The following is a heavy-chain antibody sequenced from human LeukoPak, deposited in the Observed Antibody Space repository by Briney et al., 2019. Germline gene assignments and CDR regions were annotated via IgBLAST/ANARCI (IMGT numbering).Heavy chain of an antibody. D-gene: IGHD3-22*01. V-gene: IGHV3-64D*06. CDR2: ISSNGGNT. J-gene: IGHJ6*02. Sequence: PGGSLRLSCSASGLTFSSYAMHWVRQAPGKGLEYVSVISSNGGNTYYADSVKGRFTISRDNSKNTLFLQMSSLRAEDTVVYYCSSGSSMDVWGQGTTVTVSS. CDR1: GLTFSSYA. CDR3: SSGSSMDV.